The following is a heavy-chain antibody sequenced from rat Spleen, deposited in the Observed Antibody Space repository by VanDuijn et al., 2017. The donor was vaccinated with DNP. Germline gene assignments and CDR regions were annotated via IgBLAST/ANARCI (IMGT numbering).Heavy chain of an antibody. Sequence: EVQLVESGGDLVQPGRSLKLSCVASGFTFNNYWMTWIRQVPGKGLEWVASIATSGGSTYYPASVKGRFTISRDDAKNTLYLQMNSLRSEDTATYYCVRVNSGFLYYALDAWGQGTSVTVSS. CDR3: VRVNSGFLYYALDA. D-gene: IGHD4-4*01. J-gene: IGHJ4*01. V-gene: IGHV5-31*01. CDR2: IATSGGST. CDR1: GFTFNNYW.